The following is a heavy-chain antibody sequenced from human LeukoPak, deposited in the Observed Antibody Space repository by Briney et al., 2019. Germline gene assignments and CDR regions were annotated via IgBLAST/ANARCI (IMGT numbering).Heavy chain of an antibody. CDR2: IYYSGST. V-gene: IGHV4-59*01. D-gene: IGHD2-2*01. Sequence: SETLPLTCTLSGGSISSYYWSWIRQPPGKGLAWIGYIYYSGSTNYNPSLKSRVTISVDTSKNQFSLKLSSVTAADTAVYYCARRAILPWFDPWGQGTLVTVSS. J-gene: IGHJ5*02. CDR1: GGSISSYY. CDR3: ARRAILPWFDP.